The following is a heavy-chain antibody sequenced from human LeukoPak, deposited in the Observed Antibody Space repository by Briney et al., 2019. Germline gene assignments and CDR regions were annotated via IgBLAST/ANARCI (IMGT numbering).Heavy chain of an antibody. D-gene: IGHD3-16*02. V-gene: IGHV3-73*01. CDR3: TSDYDYVWGSYRNAMDV. Sequence: GGSLKLSCAASGFTFSGSAMHWVRQASGKGLEWVGRIRSKANSYATAYAASVKGRFTISRDDSKNTAYLQMNSLKTEDTAVYYCTSDYDYVWGSYRNAMDVWGKGTTVTISS. J-gene: IGHJ6*04. CDR2: IRSKANSYAT. CDR1: GFTFSGSA.